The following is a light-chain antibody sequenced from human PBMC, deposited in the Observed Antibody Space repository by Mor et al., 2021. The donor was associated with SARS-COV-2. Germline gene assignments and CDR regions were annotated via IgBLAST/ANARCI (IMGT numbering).Light chain of an antibody. CDR3: QQYDSDPSIT. V-gene: IGKV1-33*01. CDR1: QYTANY. Sequence: CQATQYTANYLNWWQQKPGRAPHLLIFDASHLETGVPSRFSGSGSGTYFTLTISTLQPEDVATYYCQQYDSDPSITFGQGTRL. CDR2: DAS. J-gene: IGKJ5*01.